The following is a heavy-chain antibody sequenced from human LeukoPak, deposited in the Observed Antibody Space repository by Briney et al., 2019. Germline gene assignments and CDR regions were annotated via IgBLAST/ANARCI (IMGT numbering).Heavy chain of an antibody. CDR3: ARVPYCGGDCPKYFQH. Sequence: GGSLRLSCAASGFTFDDYGMSWVRQAPGKGLEWVSGINWNGGSTGYADSVKGRFTIPRDNAKNSLYLQMNSLRAEDTALYYCARVPYCGGDCPKYFQHWGQGTLVTVSS. D-gene: IGHD2-21*02. V-gene: IGHV3-20*04. J-gene: IGHJ1*01. CDR1: GFTFDDYG. CDR2: INWNGGST.